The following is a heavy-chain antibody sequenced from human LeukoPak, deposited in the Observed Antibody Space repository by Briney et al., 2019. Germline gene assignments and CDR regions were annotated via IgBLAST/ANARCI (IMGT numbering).Heavy chain of an antibody. D-gene: IGHD3-22*01. CDR2: IKQDGSEK. Sequence: GGALRLSCAASGFTFRSYWMSWVRQAPRKGLEWVANIKQDGSEKYYVDSVKGRFTISRDNAKNSLYLQMNSLRAEDTGVYYCAREHPYYYDSSGTALMAEIKYYFDYWGQGTLVTVSS. V-gene: IGHV3-7*01. CDR1: GFTFRSYW. CDR3: AREHPYYYDSSGTALMAEIKYYFDY. J-gene: IGHJ4*02.